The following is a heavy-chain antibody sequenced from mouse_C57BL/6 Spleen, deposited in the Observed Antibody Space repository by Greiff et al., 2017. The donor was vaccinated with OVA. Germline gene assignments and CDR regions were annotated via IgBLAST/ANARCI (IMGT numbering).Heavy chain of an antibody. Sequence: EVKLMESGGGLVQPKGSLKLSCAASGFSFNTYAMNWVRQAPGKGLEWVARIRSKSNNYATYYADSVKDRFTISRDDSESMLYLQMNNLKTEDTAMYYCVRHRTTVASMDYWGQGTSVTVSS. CDR1: GFSFNTYA. CDR3: VRHRTTVASMDY. CDR2: IRSKSNNYAT. D-gene: IGHD1-1*01. J-gene: IGHJ4*01. V-gene: IGHV10-1*01.